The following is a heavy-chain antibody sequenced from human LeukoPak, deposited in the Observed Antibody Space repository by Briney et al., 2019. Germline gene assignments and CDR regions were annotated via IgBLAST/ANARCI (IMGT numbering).Heavy chain of an antibody. D-gene: IGHD3-10*01. Sequence: PGGSLRLSCAASGFTFSSYGMSWVRQAPGKGLEWVSAISGSGGSTYYADSVKGRFTISRDNSKNTLYLQMNSLRAEDTAVYYCARGSRITMVRGVIITHYYYYYMDVWGKGTTVTISS. V-gene: IGHV3-23*01. CDR2: ISGSGGST. J-gene: IGHJ6*03. CDR1: GFTFSSYG. CDR3: ARGSRITMVRGVIITHYYYYYMDV.